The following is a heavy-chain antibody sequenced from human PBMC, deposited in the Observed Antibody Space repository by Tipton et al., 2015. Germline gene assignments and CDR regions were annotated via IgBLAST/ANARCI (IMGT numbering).Heavy chain of an antibody. V-gene: IGHV3-23*01. D-gene: IGHD1-26*01. J-gene: IGHJ3*02. Sequence: SGFTFGTYEMNWVRQAPGKGLEWVSAISGSGGSTYYADSVKGRFTISRDNSKNTLYLQMNSLRAEDTAVYYCATGFGGSSLGAFDIWGQGTMVTVSS. CDR2: ISGSGGST. CDR1: GFTFGTYE. CDR3: ATGFGGSSLGAFDI.